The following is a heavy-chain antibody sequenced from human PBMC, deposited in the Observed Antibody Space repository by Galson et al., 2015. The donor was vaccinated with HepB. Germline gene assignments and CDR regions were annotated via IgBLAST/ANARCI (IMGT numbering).Heavy chain of an antibody. D-gene: IGHD3-22*01. Sequence: GLEWVSAISSSSIYIYQADSVKGRFTTSRDNAKNSLYLQMNSLRAEDTAVYYCARGKYDSGTDYYFDYWGQGTLVTVSS. CDR3: ARGKYDSGTDYYFDY. V-gene: IGHV3-21*01. J-gene: IGHJ4*02. CDR2: ISSSSIYI.